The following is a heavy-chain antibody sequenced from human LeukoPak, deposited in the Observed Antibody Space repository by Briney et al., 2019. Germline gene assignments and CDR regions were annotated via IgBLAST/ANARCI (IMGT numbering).Heavy chain of an antibody. CDR2: ISAYNGNT. J-gene: IGHJ4*02. V-gene: IGHV1-18*01. Sequence: ASVKVSCKASGYTFTSYGISWVRQAPGQGLEWMGWISAYNGNTNYAQKLQGRVTMTTDTSTSTAYMELRSLRSDDTAVYYCARIVRFLEWYAPLFFDNWGREPLVPVSS. CDR1: GYTFTSYG. CDR3: ARIVRFLEWYAPLFFDN. D-gene: IGHD3-3*01.